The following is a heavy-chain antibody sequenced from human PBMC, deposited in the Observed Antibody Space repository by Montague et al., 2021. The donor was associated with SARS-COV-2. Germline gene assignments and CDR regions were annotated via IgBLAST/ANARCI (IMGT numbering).Heavy chain of an antibody. Sequence: SETLSLTCTVSGDSIRNSDYSWGWVRQPPGQGLVWIGNIYNGGTTFYYPSLKSRVTIFVYTSKYPFSLKLSSVTAADTAVYYCATRTGYPQNDFGFWGQGTLVTVSS. D-gene: IGHD2-15*01. V-gene: IGHV4-39*01. CDR2: IYNGGTT. CDR1: GDSIRNSDYS. J-gene: IGHJ4*02. CDR3: ATRTGYPQNDFGF.